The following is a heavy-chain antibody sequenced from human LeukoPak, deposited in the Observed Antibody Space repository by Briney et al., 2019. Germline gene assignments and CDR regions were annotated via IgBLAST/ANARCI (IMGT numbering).Heavy chain of an antibody. CDR2: ISSNSSYI. Sequence: GGSLRLSCAASGFTFSSYSMNWVRQAPGKGLEWVSSISSNSSYINYADSVKGRFTISRDNAKNSLYLQMNSLRAEDTAVYYCARGGPHEPHDYWGQGTLVTVSS. CDR3: ARGGPHEPHDY. CDR1: GFTFSSYS. J-gene: IGHJ4*02. V-gene: IGHV3-21*01.